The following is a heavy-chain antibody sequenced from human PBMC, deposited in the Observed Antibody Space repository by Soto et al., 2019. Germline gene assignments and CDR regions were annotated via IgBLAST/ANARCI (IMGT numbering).Heavy chain of an antibody. CDR1: GFTFSSYG. J-gene: IGHJ6*02. CDR2: IWYDGSNK. D-gene: IGHD6-19*01. Sequence: PGGSLRLSCAASGFTFSSYGMHWVRQAPGKGLEWVAVIWYDGSNKYYADSVEGRFTISRDNSKNTLYLQMNRLRAEDTAVYYCASPLDSSRYGMDVWGQGTTVTVSS. V-gene: IGHV3-33*01. CDR3: ASPLDSSRYGMDV.